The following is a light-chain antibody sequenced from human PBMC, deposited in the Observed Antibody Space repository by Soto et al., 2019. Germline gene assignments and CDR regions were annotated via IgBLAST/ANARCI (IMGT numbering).Light chain of an antibody. CDR2: GAS. V-gene: IGKV3-15*01. CDR3: QQYNYWPPVT. CDR1: QTISYN. Sequence: EIVMTQSPVTLSLSPGDTATLSCRASQTISYNLAWYQQKPGQAPRLLIYGASTRAPGIPARFSGSGSGTEYTLTLSGLQSEDFAIYYCQQYNYWPPVTFGGGTRVEIK. J-gene: IGKJ4*02.